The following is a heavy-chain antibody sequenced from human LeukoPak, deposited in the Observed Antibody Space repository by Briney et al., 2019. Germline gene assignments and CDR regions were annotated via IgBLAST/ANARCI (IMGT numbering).Heavy chain of an antibody. V-gene: IGHV3-7*01. CDR2: IKEDGSEK. CDR1: GFTFSSYW. J-gene: IGHJ3*02. CDR3: ARADSTGAFDI. Sequence: PGGSLRLSCAASGFTFSSYWMTWVRQAPGMGLQWVANIKEDGSEKYYVDSVKGRFTISRDNAKNSLYLQMSSLRAEDTAVYYCARADSTGAFDIWGQGTMVTVS. D-gene: IGHD3-22*01.